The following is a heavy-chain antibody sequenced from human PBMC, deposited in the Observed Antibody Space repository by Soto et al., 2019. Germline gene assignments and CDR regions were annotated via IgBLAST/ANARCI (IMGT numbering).Heavy chain of an antibody. CDR1: GYTFTGYY. CDR3: AREGVDTAMALTGYYYYYMDV. D-gene: IGHD5-18*01. CDR2: INPNSGGT. J-gene: IGHJ6*03. Sequence: ASVKVSCKASGYTFTGYYMHWVRQAPGQGLEWMGWINPNSGGTNYAQKFQGWVTMTRDTSISTAYMEPSRLRSDDTAVYYCAREGVDTAMALTGYYYYYMDVWGKGTTVTVSS. V-gene: IGHV1-2*04.